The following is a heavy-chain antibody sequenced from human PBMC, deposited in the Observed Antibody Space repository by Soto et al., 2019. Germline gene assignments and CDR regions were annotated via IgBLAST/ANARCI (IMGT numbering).Heavy chain of an antibody. D-gene: IGHD6-13*01. CDR2: INPSGGST. CDR1: GYTFTSYY. Sequence: GASVKVSCKASGYTFTSYYMHWVRQAPGQGLEWMGIINPSGGSTDYAQKFQGRVTISADKSISTAYLQWSSLKASDTAMYYCARLPLAAAYSDANSWGQGTLVTVSS. V-gene: IGHV1-46*01. J-gene: IGHJ4*02. CDR3: ARLPLAAAYSDANS.